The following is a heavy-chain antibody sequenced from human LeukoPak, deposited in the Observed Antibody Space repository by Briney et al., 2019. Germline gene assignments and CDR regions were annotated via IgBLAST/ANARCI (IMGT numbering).Heavy chain of an antibody. D-gene: IGHD6-19*01. CDR2: ISYGGSNK. J-gene: IGHJ4*02. CDR3: AKGLDYFDY. V-gene: IGHV3-30*18. Sequence: TGGSLRLSCAASGFTFSSYGMHWVRQAPGKGLEWVAVISYGGSNKYYADSVKGRFTISRDNSKNTLYLQMNSLRTEDTAVYYSAKGLDYFDYWGQGTLVTVSS. CDR1: GFTFSSYG.